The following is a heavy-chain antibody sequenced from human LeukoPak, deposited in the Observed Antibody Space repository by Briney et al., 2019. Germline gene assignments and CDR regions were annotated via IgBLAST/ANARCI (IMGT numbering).Heavy chain of an antibody. CDR1: GFTFSTYA. CDR3: AKGGYNYDSSGHFDY. V-gene: IGHV3-23*01. CDR2: ISGSGGAT. Sequence: GGSLRLSCAASGFTFSTYAMHWVRQPPGKGLEWVSAISGSGGATYHADADSVKGRFVISRDNSKNTLYLQINSLRVEDTAVYYCAKGGYNYDSSGHFDYWGQGTLVTVSS. D-gene: IGHD3-22*01. J-gene: IGHJ4*02.